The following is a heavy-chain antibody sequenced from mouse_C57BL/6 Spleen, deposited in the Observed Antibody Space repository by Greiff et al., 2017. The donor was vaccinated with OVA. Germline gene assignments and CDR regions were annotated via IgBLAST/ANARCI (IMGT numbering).Heavy chain of an antibody. CDR2: ISYDGSN. D-gene: IGHD2-3*01. Sequence: VQLQQSGPGLVKPSQSLSLTCSVTGYSITSGYYWNWIRQFPGNKLEWMGYISYDGSNNYNPSLKNRISITRDTSENQFFLKLNSVTTEDTATYYCARAFYDGYYAWYFEVWGTGTTVTVSS. CDR1: GYSITSGYY. CDR3: ARAFYDGYYAWYFEV. V-gene: IGHV3-6*01. J-gene: IGHJ1*03.